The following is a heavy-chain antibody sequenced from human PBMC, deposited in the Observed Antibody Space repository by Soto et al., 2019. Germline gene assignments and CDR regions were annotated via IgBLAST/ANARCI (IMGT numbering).Heavy chain of an antibody. CDR1: GLTFTSYP. V-gene: IGHV3-33*06. CDR3: AKDRTAAARNFDY. J-gene: IGHJ4*02. D-gene: IGHD6-13*01. CDR2: FWYDASDK. Sequence: PGGSLRLSCVVSGLTFTSYPMHWVRQAPGKGLEWVATFWYDASDKTYADSVEGRFTISRNPARGTLFLQLDSLRVEDTAVYYCAKDRTAAARNFDYWGQGTPVTVSS.